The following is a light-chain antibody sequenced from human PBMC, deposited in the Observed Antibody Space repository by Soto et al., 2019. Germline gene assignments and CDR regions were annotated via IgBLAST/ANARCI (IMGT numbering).Light chain of an antibody. J-gene: IGKJ4*01. CDR3: QQYGDSPRGT. V-gene: IGKV3D-20*01. CDR1: QIVSSNY. Sequence: EVVLTQSPASLSLSPGERATLSCGASQIVSSNYLAWYQQKPGLAPRLLIYDASTRATGVPDRFRGSGSGTDFTLTINRLEPEDSAVYSCQQYGDSPRGTFGGGTKVEIK. CDR2: DAS.